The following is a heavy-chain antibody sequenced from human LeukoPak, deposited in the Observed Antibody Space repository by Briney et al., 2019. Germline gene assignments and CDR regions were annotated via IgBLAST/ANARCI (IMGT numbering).Heavy chain of an antibody. Sequence: ASVKVSCKVSGYTLTELSMHWVRHAPGKGREWMGGFVLEDGETIYAQKFQGRVTMTEDTSTDTAYMELSSLRSEDTAVYYCATSRRLLWFGELITHWGQGTLVTVSS. D-gene: IGHD3-10*01. J-gene: IGHJ4*02. CDR3: ATSRRLLWFGELITH. V-gene: IGHV1-24*01. CDR2: FVLEDGET. CDR1: GYTLTELS.